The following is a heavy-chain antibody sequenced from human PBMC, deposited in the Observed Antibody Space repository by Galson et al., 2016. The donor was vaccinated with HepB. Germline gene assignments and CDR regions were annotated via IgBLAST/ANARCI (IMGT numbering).Heavy chain of an antibody. CDR3: GRWYYDAS. D-gene: IGHD3-16*01. V-gene: IGHV3-23*01. CDR1: GFTFRSYA. Sequence: SLRLSCAASGFTFRSYAMNWVRQAPGKGLQWVSAIDNSAGSTYYADSVKGRFTISRDNSKNTLYLQMNSLRAEDTAIYYSGRWYYDASWGQGTMVTVS. CDR2: IDNSAGST. J-gene: IGHJ3*01.